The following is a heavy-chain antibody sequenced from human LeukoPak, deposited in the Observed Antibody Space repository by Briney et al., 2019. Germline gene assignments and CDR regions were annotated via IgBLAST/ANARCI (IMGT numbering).Heavy chain of an antibody. CDR3: ARGAGWLPFDY. CDR2: VSYSGST. V-gene: IGHV4-39*07. J-gene: IGHJ4*02. Sequence: SETLSLTCTVSSGSISGNNFYWGWIRQPPGKGLEWIASVSYSGSTCYNPSLKSRVTISVDTSKNQFSLKLSSVTAADTAVYYCARGAGWLPFDYWGQGTLVTVSS. D-gene: IGHD6-19*01. CDR1: SGSISGNNFY.